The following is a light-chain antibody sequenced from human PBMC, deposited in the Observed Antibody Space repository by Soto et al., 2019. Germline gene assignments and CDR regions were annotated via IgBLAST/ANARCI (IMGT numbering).Light chain of an antibody. Sequence: EIVLTQSPGTLSASPGERATLSCRASQTISSNYLSWYQQKPGQAHSLLIYGTSSRATGIPDRFSGSGSGTDFTLTISRLEPEDSAIYYCQQYGSWTFGQGTKVEIK. J-gene: IGKJ1*01. CDR2: GTS. V-gene: IGKV3-20*01. CDR3: QQYGSWT. CDR1: QTISSNY.